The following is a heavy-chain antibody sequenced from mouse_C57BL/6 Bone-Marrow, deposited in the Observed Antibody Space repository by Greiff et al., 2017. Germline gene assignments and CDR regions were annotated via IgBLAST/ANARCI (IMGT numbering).Heavy chain of an antibody. Sequence: QVQLQQSGPELVRPGASVKISCKAPGYTFTSHWMQWVRQRPGQGLEWIGEIFPGGGSTYYNETFKGKATLTVDTASSTAYMQLSSLTSEDSAVYFCATIYYYGGPDYWGQGTTLTVSS. V-gene: IGHV1-56*01. D-gene: IGHD1-1*02. CDR3: ATIYYYGGPDY. J-gene: IGHJ2*01. CDR2: IFPGGGST. CDR1: GYTFTSHW.